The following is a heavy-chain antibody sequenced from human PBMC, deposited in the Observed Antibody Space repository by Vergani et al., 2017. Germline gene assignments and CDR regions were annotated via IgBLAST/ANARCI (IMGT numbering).Heavy chain of an antibody. CDR1: GDSISSGVYY. Sequence: VPLQESGPGLVKPSQTLSLTCSVSGDSISSGVYYWNWIRQHPGKGLEWIGYIYSTGSTHHNPSLRRRINMSVDTYKNQFSLKLDSVTAADTAMYYCARMGGYDEGDAFRIGYFDSWGPGILVTVSS. V-gene: IGHV4-31*03. D-gene: IGHD3-22*01. CDR2: IYSTGST. J-gene: IGHJ4*02. CDR3: ARMGGYDEGDAFRIGYFDS.